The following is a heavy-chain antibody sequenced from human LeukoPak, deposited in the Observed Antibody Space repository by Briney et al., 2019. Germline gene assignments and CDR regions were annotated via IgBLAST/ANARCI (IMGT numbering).Heavy chain of an antibody. D-gene: IGHD4-17*01. CDR2: IYYSGST. J-gene: IGHJ4*02. V-gene: IGHV4-39*01. Sequence: PSETLSLTCTVSGGSISSSSYYWGWIRQPPGKGLEWIGSIYYSGSTYYNPSLKSRVTISVDTSKNQFSLKPSSVTAADTAVYYCARGHYGDYEGRYYFDYWGQGTLVTVSS. CDR1: GGSISSSSYY. CDR3: ARGHYGDYEGRYYFDY.